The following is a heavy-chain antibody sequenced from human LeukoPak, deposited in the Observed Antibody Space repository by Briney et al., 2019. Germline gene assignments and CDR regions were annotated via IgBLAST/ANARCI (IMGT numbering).Heavy chain of an antibody. Sequence: SVKVSCKASGGTFSSYAISWVRQAPGQGLEWMGGIIPIFGTANYAQKFQGRVTITTDESTSTAYMELSSLRSEDTAVYYCARGYSSSSHFDYWGQGTLVTVSS. D-gene: IGHD6-6*01. V-gene: IGHV1-69*05. CDR3: ARGYSSSSHFDY. CDR2: IIPIFGTA. J-gene: IGHJ4*02. CDR1: GGTFSSYA.